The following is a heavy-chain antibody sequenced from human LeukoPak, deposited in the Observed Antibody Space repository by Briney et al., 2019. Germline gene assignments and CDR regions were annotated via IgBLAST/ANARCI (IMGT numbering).Heavy chain of an antibody. CDR1: GFTFGGYG. Sequence: GRSLRLSCAGSGFTFGGYGMHWFRQTPGKGLEWVAVVAYDGSRAFYADSVKGRFTISRDNSKNTMSVQMDDLRAEDTAVYYCTRYNNDHFDYWGQGTLVTVSS. CDR2: VAYDGSRA. V-gene: IGHV3-33*01. J-gene: IGHJ4*02. CDR3: TRYNNDHFDY. D-gene: IGHD1-14*01.